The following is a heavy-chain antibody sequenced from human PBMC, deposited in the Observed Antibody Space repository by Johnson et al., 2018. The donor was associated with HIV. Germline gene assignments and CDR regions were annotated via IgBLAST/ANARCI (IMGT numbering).Heavy chain of an antibody. V-gene: IGHV3-66*01. D-gene: IGHD6-19*01. CDR2: IFGGGTT. CDR3: AKDLSPYSSGWYDAFDI. J-gene: IGHJ3*02. CDR1: GFSVSSNY. Sequence: VQLVESGGGLVQPGGSLRLSCAASGFSVSSNYMSWVRQAPGKGLEWVSVIFGGGTTYYTDSVKGRFTISRDNSKNTLYLQMNSLRAEDTAVYYCAKDLSPYSSGWYDAFDIRGQGTMVTVSS.